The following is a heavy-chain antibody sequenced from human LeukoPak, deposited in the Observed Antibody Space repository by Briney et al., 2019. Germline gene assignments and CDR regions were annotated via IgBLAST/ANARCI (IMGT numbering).Heavy chain of an antibody. D-gene: IGHD3-16*01. Sequence: SETLSLTCTVSGGSISTVSYYCSWIRQPAGKGLEWIGRIYTSGSTNYNPSLKSRVTISVDTSKNQFSLRLSSVTASDTAVYYCARCLGGRCDYFDYWGQGALVTVSS. V-gene: IGHV4-61*02. CDR3: ARCLGGRCDYFDY. CDR1: GGSISTVSYY. J-gene: IGHJ4*02. CDR2: IYTSGST.